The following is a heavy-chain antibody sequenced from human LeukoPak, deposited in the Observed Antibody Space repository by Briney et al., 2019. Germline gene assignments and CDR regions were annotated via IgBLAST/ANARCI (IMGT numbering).Heavy chain of an antibody. V-gene: IGHV3-23*01. CDR2: ISGSSGNT. CDR1: GFTFSSYA. D-gene: IGHD3-10*01. Sequence: GGSLRLSCAASGFTFSSYAMSWVRQAPGKGLEWVSAISGSSGNTYYADSVKGRFTISRDSSKNTLYLQMNSLRVDDTAVYYCAKDGTRGIRFGKIPHYFDYWGQGTLVTVSS. J-gene: IGHJ4*02. CDR3: AKDGTRGIRFGKIPHYFDY.